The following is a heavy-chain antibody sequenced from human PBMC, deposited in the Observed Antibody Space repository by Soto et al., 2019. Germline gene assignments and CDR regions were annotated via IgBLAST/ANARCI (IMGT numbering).Heavy chain of an antibody. Sequence: QVQLVQSGAEVRKPGASVRVSCKASGYTFTSYSMHWVRQAAGHGLEWMGIINPSGGSTYYAQKFQGRLTLTRDTSTSTVYMELSNLRSEDTAVYFCASHYGDWAYFDYWGQGTLVTVSS. CDR3: ASHYGDWAYFDY. CDR2: INPSGGST. CDR1: GYTFTSYS. D-gene: IGHD4-17*01. V-gene: IGHV1-46*01. J-gene: IGHJ4*02.